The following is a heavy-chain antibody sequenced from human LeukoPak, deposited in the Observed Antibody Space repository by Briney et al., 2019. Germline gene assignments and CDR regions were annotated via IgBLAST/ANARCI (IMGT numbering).Heavy chain of an antibody. CDR1: RFTFNNYA. D-gene: IGHD2-21*01. CDR2: IVGSADST. J-gene: IGHJ6*04. CDR3: ANEDWDV. V-gene: IGHV3-23*01. Sequence: PGGSLRLSCAASRFTFNNYAMSWVRQAPAKGLEWVSSIVGSADSTYYADSVRGRFIISRGRSKNTLYLQMNSLRAEDTAVYYCANEDWDVWGKGTTVTVSS.